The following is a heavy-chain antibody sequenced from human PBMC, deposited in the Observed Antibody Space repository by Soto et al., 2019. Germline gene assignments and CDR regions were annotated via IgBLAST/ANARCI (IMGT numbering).Heavy chain of an antibody. CDR1: GYTFTSYG. CDR2: ISAYNGNT. V-gene: IGHV1-18*01. Sequence: ASVKVSCKASGYTFTSYGISWVRQAPGQGLEWMGWISAYNGNTNYAQKLQGRVTMTTDTSTSTAYMELRSLRSEDTAVYYCARGGTIFGVTPDFDYWGQGTLVTVSS. D-gene: IGHD3-3*01. CDR3: ARGGTIFGVTPDFDY. J-gene: IGHJ4*02.